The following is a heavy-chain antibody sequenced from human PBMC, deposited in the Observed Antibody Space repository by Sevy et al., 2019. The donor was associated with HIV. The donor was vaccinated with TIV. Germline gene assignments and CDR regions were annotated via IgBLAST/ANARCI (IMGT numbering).Heavy chain of an antibody. CDR1: GFTFSDHY. V-gene: IGHV3-72*01. CDR2: TRNKPDGYTT. J-gene: IGHJ4*02. CDR3: ATHAGIAAAGRVFDY. Sequence: GGSLRLSCVASGFTFSDHYMEWVRQAPGKGLEWVGRTRNKPDGYTTEYAASVKGRFTISRDESNNSLYVQMNSLKAEDTAGYYCATHAGIAAAGRVFDYWGQGTLVTVSS. D-gene: IGHD6-13*01.